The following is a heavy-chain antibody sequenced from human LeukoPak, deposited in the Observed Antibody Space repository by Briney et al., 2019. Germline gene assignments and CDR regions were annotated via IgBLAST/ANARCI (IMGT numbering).Heavy chain of an antibody. CDR3: ARHVGNSGSGSYLTYFDY. D-gene: IGHD3-10*01. Sequence: SETLSLTCTVSGGSISSYYWSWIRQPPGKGLEWIGHIYYSGSTHYNPSLKSRVTISVDTSKNQFFLKLSSVTAADTAVYYCARHVGNSGSGSYLTYFDYWGQGTLVTVSS. J-gene: IGHJ4*02. V-gene: IGHV4-59*08. CDR1: GGSISSYY. CDR2: IYYSGST.